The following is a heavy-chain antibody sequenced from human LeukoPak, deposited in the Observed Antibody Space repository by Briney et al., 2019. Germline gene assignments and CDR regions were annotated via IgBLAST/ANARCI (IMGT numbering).Heavy chain of an antibody. Sequence: GGSLRLSCAASGFTFSSYAMLWVRQAPGRGLEWVSAISGSGGSTYYADSVKGRFTISRDNPKTTLYLQMNSLSAEDTAVYYCAKRVVYCSGGSCDWGQGPLVTVSS. CDR2: ISGSGGST. J-gene: IGHJ4*02. D-gene: IGHD2-15*01. CDR1: GFTFSSYA. CDR3: AKRVVYCSGGSCD. V-gene: IGHV3-23*01.